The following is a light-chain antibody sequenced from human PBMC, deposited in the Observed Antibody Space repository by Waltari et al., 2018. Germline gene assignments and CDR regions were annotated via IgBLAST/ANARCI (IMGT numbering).Light chain of an antibody. CDR3: SSYTRRSYWV. J-gene: IGLJ3*02. Sequence: QSALTQPASVSGSPGQSITISCTGTSSYVGFYDFVSWFQQHPGKAPNVMIYKVNNRPSGVSNRFSGSKSANTASLTISGLQAEDEADYYCSSYTRRSYWVFGGGTQLTVL. CDR1: SSYVGFYDF. V-gene: IGLV2-14*01. CDR2: KVN.